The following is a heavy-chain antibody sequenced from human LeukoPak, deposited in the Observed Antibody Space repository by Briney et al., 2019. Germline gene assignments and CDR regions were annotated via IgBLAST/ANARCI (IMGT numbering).Heavy chain of an antibody. D-gene: IGHD2-15*01. CDR2: ISSYSGNT. V-gene: IGHV1-18*01. CDR1: GYTFTKNG. J-gene: IGHJ6*02. Sequence: GASVKVSCKASGYTFTKNGVSWVRQAPGQGLEWMGWISSYSGNTNYAQKLQGRVTMTTDTSTSTAYMELRSLRSDDTAVYYCARLGCSGGSCYSGRISGYYYDMDVWGQGTTVTVSS. CDR3: ARLGCSGGSCYSGRISGYYYDMDV.